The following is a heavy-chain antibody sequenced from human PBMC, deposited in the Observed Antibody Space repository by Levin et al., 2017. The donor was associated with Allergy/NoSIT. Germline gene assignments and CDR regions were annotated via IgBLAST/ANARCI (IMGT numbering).Heavy chain of an antibody. CDR2: IYYSGST. CDR3: ARGWYSGSYYYFDY. Sequence: SETLSLTCTVSGGSISSYYWSWIRQPPGKGLEWIGYIYYSGSTNYNPSLKSRVTISVDTSKNQFSLKLSSVTAADTAVYYCARGWYSGSYYYFDYWGQGTLVTVSS. J-gene: IGHJ4*02. CDR1: GGSISSYY. V-gene: IGHV4-59*01. D-gene: IGHD1-26*01.